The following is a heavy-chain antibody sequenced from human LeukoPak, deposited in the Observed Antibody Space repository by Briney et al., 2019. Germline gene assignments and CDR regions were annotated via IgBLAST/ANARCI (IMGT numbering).Heavy chain of an antibody. CDR1: GGTFSSYA. V-gene: IGHV1-69*05. CDR2: IIPIFGTA. D-gene: IGHD2-2*01. J-gene: IGHJ4*02. CDR3: ARDFVVPAAMRSPRRYYFDY. Sequence: SVKVSCKASGGTFSSYAISWVRQAPGQGLEWMGGIIPIFGTANYAQKFQGRVTITTDESTSTAYMELSSLRSEDTAVYYCARDFVVPAAMRSPRRYYFDYWGQGTLVTVSS.